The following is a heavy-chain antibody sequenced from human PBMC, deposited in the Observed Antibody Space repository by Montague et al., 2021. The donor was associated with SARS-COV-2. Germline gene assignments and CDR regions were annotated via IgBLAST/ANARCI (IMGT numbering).Heavy chain of an antibody. J-gene: IGHJ6*02. CDR1: GGSISSGSYY. Sequence: TLSLTCTVSGGSISSGSYYWSWIRQPAGKGLEWIGRIYTGGSTNYNPSLKSRVTISVDTSKNQFSLRLSSVTAADTAVYYCARVGVGTMVRGVIPAYYYYGMDVWGQGTTVTVSS. CDR3: ARVGVGTMVRGVIPAYYYYGMDV. D-gene: IGHD3-10*01. V-gene: IGHV4-61*02. CDR2: IYTGGST.